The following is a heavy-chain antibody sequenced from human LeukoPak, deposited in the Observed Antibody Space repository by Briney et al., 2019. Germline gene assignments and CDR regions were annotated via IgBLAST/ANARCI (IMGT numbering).Heavy chain of an antibody. D-gene: IGHD3-9*01. J-gene: IGHJ4*02. V-gene: IGHV4-59*01. CDR3: ARDDILTGYYGHFDY. Sequence: SETLSLTCTVSGGSISGYYWSWIRQPPGKGLEWIGYIYYSGSTNYNPSLKSRVTISVDTSKNQFSLKLSSVTAADTAVYYCARDDILTGYYGHFDYWGQGTLVTVSS. CDR2: IYYSGST. CDR1: GGSISGYY.